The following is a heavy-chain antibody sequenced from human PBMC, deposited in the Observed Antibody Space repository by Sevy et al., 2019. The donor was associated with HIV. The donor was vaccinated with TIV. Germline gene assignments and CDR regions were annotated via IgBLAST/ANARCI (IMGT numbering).Heavy chain of an antibody. Sequence: GESLKISCAASGFTFSSYAMSWVRQAPGKGLEWVSAISGSGGSTFYADSVKGRFTISRDNSKNTLYLQMNGLRAEDTAVYYCAKGDDFWSGYAYYHYYGLDVWGQGTTVTVSS. D-gene: IGHD3-3*01. CDR3: AKGDDFWSGYAYYHYYGLDV. J-gene: IGHJ6*02. V-gene: IGHV3-23*01. CDR1: GFTFSSYA. CDR2: ISGSGGST.